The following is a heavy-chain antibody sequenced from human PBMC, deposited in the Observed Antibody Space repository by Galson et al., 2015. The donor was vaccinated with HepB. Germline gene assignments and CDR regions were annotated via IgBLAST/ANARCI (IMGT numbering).Heavy chain of an antibody. Sequence: SVKVSCKASGYMFSRYAMNWVRQAPGQGLEWMGWININTGNPTYAQGFTGRFVFSLDTSVSTAYLQISSLKADDTAVYYCARDRGSGSHFFDYWGQGTLVTVSS. CDR3: ARDRGSGSHFFDY. CDR2: ININTGNP. D-gene: IGHD2-15*01. CDR1: GYMFSRYA. V-gene: IGHV7-4-1*02. J-gene: IGHJ4*02.